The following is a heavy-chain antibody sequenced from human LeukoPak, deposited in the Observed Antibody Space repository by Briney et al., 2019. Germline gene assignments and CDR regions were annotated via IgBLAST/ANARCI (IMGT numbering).Heavy chain of an antibody. J-gene: IGHJ4*02. CDR3: TRTYSSGRLNYFDY. CDR1: GFTFSGSA. D-gene: IGHD6-19*01. V-gene: IGHV3-73*01. Sequence: AGGSLRLSCAASGFTFSGSAMHWVRQASGKGLEWVGRIRSKANSYATAYAASVKGRFTISRDDSKNTAYLQMNSLKTEDTAVYYCTRTYSSGRLNYFDYWGQGTLVTVSS. CDR2: IRSKANSYAT.